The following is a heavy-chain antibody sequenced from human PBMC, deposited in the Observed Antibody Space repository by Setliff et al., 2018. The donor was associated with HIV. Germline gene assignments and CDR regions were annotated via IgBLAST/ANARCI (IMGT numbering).Heavy chain of an antibody. D-gene: IGHD6-13*01. V-gene: IGHV4-38-2*02. J-gene: IGHJ4*02. Sequence: SETLSLTCAVSGYSISSGYYWGWIRQPPGKGLEWSGSIYHSGSTYYNPSLKRRLTISVDTSKNQFSLKLSSVTAADTAINYCARDPGRTAAGTEYFDSWGQGILVTVSS. CDR1: GYSISSGYY. CDR3: ARDPGRTAAGTEYFDS. CDR2: IYHSGST.